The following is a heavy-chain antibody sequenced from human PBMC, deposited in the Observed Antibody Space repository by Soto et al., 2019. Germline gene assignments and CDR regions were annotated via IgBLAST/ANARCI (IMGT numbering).Heavy chain of an antibody. CDR2: VYYSGST. CDR3: ARSQFSRIGWFDP. CDR1: GGSISSYY. V-gene: IGHV4-59*08. J-gene: IGHJ5*02. D-gene: IGHD2-15*01. Sequence: SETLPLTCTVSGGSISSYYWSWIRQPPGKGLEWIGYVYYSGSTNYNPSLRSRVTISVDTSNNHFSLKVSSVTAADTAVYYCARSQFSRIGWFDPWGQGALVTVSS.